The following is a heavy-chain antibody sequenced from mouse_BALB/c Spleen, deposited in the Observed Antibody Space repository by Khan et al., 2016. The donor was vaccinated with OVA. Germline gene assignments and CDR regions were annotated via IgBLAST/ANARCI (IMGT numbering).Heavy chain of an antibody. Sequence: QIQLVQSGPGLVAPSQSLSITCTVSGFSLSRYNIHWVRQPPGKGLEWLGVIWGGGGTDYNSTLKSRLSISKDNSKSQVFLKMNSLQTDDTAMYYCARAYYRYDGYYAMDYWGQGTSVTVSS. D-gene: IGHD2-14*01. J-gene: IGHJ4*01. V-gene: IGHV2-6-4*01. CDR2: IWGGGGT. CDR1: GFSLSRYN. CDR3: ARAYYRYDGYYAMDY.